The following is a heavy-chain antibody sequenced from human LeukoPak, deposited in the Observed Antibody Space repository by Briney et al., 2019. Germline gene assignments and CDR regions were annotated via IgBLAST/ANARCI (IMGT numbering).Heavy chain of an antibody. V-gene: IGHV4-30-4*08. J-gene: IGHJ4*02. CDR1: GGSISSYY. D-gene: IGHD3-22*01. CDR2: IYYSGST. CDR3: ARASPYYYDSSGYYRY. Sequence: SETLSLTCTVSGGSISSYYWSWIRQPPGKGLEWIGYIYYSGSTYYNPSLKSRVTISVDTSKNQFSLKLSSVTAADTAVYYCARASPYYYDSSGYYRYWGQGTLVTVSS.